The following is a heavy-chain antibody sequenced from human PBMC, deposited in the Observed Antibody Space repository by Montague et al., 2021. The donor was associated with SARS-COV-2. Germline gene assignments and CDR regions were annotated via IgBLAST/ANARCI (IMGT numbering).Heavy chain of an antibody. J-gene: IGHJ4*02. CDR3: AKEAPNYGILTGYYRRGGFDY. CDR2: IIGSGGST. Sequence: SLRLSCAASGFTFSSYAMSWVRQAPGKGLEWVSAIIGSGGSTYSADSVKGRFTISRDNSKNTLYLQMNSLRAEDTALYYCAKEAPNYGILTGYYRRGGFDYWGQGTLVTVSS. CDR1: GFTFSSYA. V-gene: IGHV3-23*01. D-gene: IGHD3-9*01.